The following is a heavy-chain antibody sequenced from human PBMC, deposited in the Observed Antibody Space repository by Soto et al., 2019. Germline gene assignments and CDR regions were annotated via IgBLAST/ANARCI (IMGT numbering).Heavy chain of an antibody. D-gene: IGHD2-15*01. V-gene: IGHV3-33*01. Sequence: GGSLRLSCAASGFTFSSYGMHWVRQAPGKGLEWVAVIWYDGSNKYYADSVKGRLTISRDNSKNTLYLQMNSLRAEDTAVYYCARVSSRYCSGGSCYGMDVWGQGTTVTVSS. J-gene: IGHJ6*02. CDR1: GFTFSSYG. CDR3: ARVSSRYCSGGSCYGMDV. CDR2: IWYDGSNK.